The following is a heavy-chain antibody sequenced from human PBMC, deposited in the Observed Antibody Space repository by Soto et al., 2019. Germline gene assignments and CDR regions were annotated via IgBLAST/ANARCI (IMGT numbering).Heavy chain of an antibody. V-gene: IGHV3-30*04. D-gene: IGHD3-10*01. Sequence: QVHLVESGGGVVQPGRSLRLSCAASGFTFRRHAVHWVRQAPGKGLEWVAVVSSDGSAKYYLDSVKGRFTSSRDNSKNTAVLQLNSLSSEDTAVYYCARSRSGAVADSFDSWGQGTLVPVST. J-gene: IGHJ4*02. CDR3: ARSRSGAVADSFDS. CDR1: GFTFRRHA. CDR2: VSSDGSAK.